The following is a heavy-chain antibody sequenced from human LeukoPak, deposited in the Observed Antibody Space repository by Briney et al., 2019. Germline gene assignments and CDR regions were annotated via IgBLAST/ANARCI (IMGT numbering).Heavy chain of an antibody. D-gene: IGHD3-16*01. CDR3: ATAFGPWSAFDI. Sequence: GASVKVSCKVSGYTLTELSMHWVRQAPGKGLEWMGGSDPEDGETIYAQKFQGRVTMTEDTSTDTAYMELSSLRSEDTAVYYCATAFGPWSAFDIWGQGTMVTVSS. J-gene: IGHJ3*02. CDR1: GYTLTELS. CDR2: SDPEDGET. V-gene: IGHV1-24*01.